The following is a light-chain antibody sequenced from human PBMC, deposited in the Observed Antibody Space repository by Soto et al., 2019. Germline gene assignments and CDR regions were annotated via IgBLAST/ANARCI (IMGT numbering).Light chain of an antibody. Sequence: QPVLTQPPSASGTPGQRVTISCSGSSSNIGINHVYWYQQLPGTAPKLLIYRNDQRPSGVPDRFSGSKSGTSASLAISGLRSEDEADYYCAAWDDSLSVGVFGGGTKLTVL. J-gene: IGLJ3*02. CDR1: SSNIGINH. CDR2: RND. V-gene: IGLV1-47*01. CDR3: AAWDDSLSVGV.